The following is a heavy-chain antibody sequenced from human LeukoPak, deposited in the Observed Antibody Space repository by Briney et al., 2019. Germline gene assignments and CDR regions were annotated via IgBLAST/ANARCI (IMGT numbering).Heavy chain of an antibody. CDR1: GFTFNNNY. Sequence: GGSPRLSCAASGFTFNNNYMSWVRQAPGRGLEWVSVIYSGGYTYYAGSVKGRFTISRDNAKNTPYLQMNSLRAEDTAVYYCARVGWDYDFWSGSTSYGMDVWGRGTTVTVSS. D-gene: IGHD3-3*01. V-gene: IGHV3-53*01. J-gene: IGHJ6*02. CDR2: IYSGGYT. CDR3: ARVGWDYDFWSGSTSYGMDV.